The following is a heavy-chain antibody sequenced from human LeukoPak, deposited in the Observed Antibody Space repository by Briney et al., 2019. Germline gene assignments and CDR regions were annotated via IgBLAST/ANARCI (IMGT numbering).Heavy chain of an antibody. D-gene: IGHD6-13*01. CDR2: ISGSGGST. V-gene: IGHV3-23*01. J-gene: IGHJ4*02. CDR1: GFTFSSYA. Sequence: GGSLRLSCAASGFTFSSYAMSWVRQAPGKGLEWVSAISGSGGSTYYADSVKGRFTISRDNSKNTLYLQMNSLRAEDTAVYYYAKSGSSSWKNFDYWGQGTLVTVSS. CDR3: AKSGSSSWKNFDY.